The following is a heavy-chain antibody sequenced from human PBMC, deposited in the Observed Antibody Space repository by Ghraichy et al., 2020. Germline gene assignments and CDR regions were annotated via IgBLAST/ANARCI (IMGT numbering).Heavy chain of an antibody. CDR3: ASQGATRRPGDY. D-gene: IGHD1-26*01. CDR2: INHSGST. Sequence: ETLSLTCAVYGGSFSGYYWSWIRQPPGKGLEWIGEINHSGSTNYNPSLKSRVTISVDTSKNQFSLKLSSVTAADTAVYYCASQGATRRPGDYWGQGTLVTVSS. V-gene: IGHV4-34*01. CDR1: GGSFSGYY. J-gene: IGHJ4*02.